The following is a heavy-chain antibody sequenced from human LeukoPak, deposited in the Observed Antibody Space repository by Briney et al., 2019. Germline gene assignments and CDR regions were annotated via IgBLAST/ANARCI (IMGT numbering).Heavy chain of an antibody. CDR2: INPDSGGT. D-gene: IGHD3-10*01. V-gene: IGHV1-2*02. CDR3: ARDAISRGIIDY. CDR1: GYRFTGYY. J-gene: IGHJ4*02. Sequence: GASVKVSCKASGYRFTGYYVHWVRQAPGQGLKWMGWINPDSGGTNFAQRFQGRATLTRDTSISTAYMELSRLTSDDTAVYYCARDAISRGIIDYWGQGTLVTVSS.